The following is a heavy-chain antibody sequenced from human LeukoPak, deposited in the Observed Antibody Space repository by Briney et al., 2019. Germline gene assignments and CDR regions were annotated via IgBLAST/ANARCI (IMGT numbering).Heavy chain of an antibody. Sequence: SETLSLTCTVSGGSISSYYWSWIRQPPGKGLEWIGYIYYSGSTNYNPSLKSRVTISVGTSKNQFSLKLSSVTAADTAVYYCARDSPSYYDILTGDRSNWFDPWGQGTLVTVSS. V-gene: IGHV4-59*01. D-gene: IGHD3-9*01. CDR2: IYYSGST. CDR1: GGSISSYY. J-gene: IGHJ5*02. CDR3: ARDSPSYYDILTGDRSNWFDP.